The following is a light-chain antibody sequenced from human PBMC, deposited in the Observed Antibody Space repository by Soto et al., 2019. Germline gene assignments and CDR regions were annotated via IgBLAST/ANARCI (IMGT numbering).Light chain of an antibody. CDR2: DAS. Sequence: DIQLTQSPSFLSASVGDRVSITCRASQSISTWLAWYQQKPGKAPKLLIYDASSLESGVHSRFSGSGSGTEFTLTISILQPDDFATYDCQQYNSYPETVGQGTKGEIK. J-gene: IGKJ1*01. V-gene: IGKV1-5*01. CDR1: QSISTW. CDR3: QQYNSYPET.